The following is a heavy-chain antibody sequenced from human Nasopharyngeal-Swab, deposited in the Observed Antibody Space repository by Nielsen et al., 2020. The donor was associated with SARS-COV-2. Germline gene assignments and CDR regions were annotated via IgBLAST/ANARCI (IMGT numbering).Heavy chain of an antibody. D-gene: IGHD2-15*01. CDR3: ARGYCSSGSCYAKHYGMDV. V-gene: IGHV3-21*01. CDR1: GFTFSGSW. Sequence: GESLKISCAATGFTFSGSWMSWVRQAPGKGLEWVSSISSSSSDIYYADSVKGRFTISRDNAKNSLYLQMNNLRAEDTAVYYCARGYCSSGSCYAKHYGMDVWGQGTTVTVSS. J-gene: IGHJ6*02. CDR2: ISSSSSDI.